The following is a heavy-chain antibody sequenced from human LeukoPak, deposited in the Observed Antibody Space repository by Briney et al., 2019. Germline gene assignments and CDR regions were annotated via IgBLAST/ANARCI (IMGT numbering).Heavy chain of an antibody. CDR1: GFTFSSYS. Sequence: GGSLRLSCAASGFTFSSYSMNWVRQAPGKGLEWVSYISSSGSTIYYADSVKGRFTISRDNAKNSLYLQMNSLRAEDTAVYYCARDPYSGSYGNYYYYFIDVWGKGTTVTISS. J-gene: IGHJ6*03. V-gene: IGHV3-48*04. CDR3: ARDPYSGSYGNYYYYFIDV. CDR2: ISSSGSTI. D-gene: IGHD1-26*01.